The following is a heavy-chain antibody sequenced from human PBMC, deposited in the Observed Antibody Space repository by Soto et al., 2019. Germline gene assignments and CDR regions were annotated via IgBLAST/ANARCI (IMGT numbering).Heavy chain of an antibody. J-gene: IGHJ4*02. CDR2: VYYNGNT. Sequence: QLQLQESGPGLVKPSETLSLTCTVSGGSTSSSSYQWVWIRQPLGKGLEWIGNVYYNGNTYYKASLKSRVTISVDTSNNQFSLKVKSVTAADTAVYYCARLSGSYNDRYFDYWGQGTLVTVSS. D-gene: IGHD1-26*01. V-gene: IGHV4-39*01. CDR3: ARLSGSYNDRYFDY. CDR1: GGSTSSSSYQ.